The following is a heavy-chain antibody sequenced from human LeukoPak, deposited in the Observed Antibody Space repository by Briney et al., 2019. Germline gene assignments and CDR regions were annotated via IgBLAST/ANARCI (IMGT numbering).Heavy chain of an antibody. CDR2: IYYSATT. V-gene: IGHV4-61*08. CDR1: GGSISSGGYY. CDR3: ARLVAGTGEYNFDY. D-gene: IGHD6-19*01. Sequence: SETLSLTCTVSGGSISSGGYYWSWIRQPPGKGLEWIGYIYYSATTNYNPSLKSRVTISVDTSQNQFSLKLRSVTAADTAVYYCARLVAGTGEYNFDYWGQGTLVTVSS. J-gene: IGHJ4*02.